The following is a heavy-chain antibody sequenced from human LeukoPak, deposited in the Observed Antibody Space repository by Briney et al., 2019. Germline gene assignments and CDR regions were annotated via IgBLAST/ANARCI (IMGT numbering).Heavy chain of an antibody. D-gene: IGHD6-19*01. Sequence: PSETLSLTCTVSGGSISSYYWSWIRQPAGKGLEWIGRIYTSGSTNYNPSLKSRVTMSVDTSKNQFSLKLSSVTAADTAVYYCARDRYIYSSGWYLNFDYWGQGTLVTVSS. J-gene: IGHJ4*02. V-gene: IGHV4-4*07. CDR1: GGSISSYY. CDR2: IYTSGST. CDR3: ARDRYIYSSGWYLNFDY.